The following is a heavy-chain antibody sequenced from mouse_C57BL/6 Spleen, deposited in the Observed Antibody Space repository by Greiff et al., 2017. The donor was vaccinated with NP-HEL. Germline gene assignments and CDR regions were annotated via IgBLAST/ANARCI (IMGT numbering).Heavy chain of an antibody. V-gene: IGHV1-26*01. D-gene: IGHD2-4*01. J-gene: IGHJ2*01. CDR3: ARPYYDFYFDY. CDR2: INPNNGGT. Sequence: VQLQQSGPELVKPGASVKISCKASGYTFTDYYMNWVKQSHGKSLEWIGDINPNNGGTSYNQKFKGKATLTVDKSSSTAYMELRSLTSEDSAVYYCARPYYDFYFDYWGQGTTLTVSS. CDR1: GYTFTDYY.